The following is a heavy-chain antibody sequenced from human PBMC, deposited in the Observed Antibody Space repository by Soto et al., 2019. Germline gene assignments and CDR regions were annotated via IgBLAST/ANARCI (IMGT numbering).Heavy chain of an antibody. CDR2: IWYDGSNK. CDR1: GFTFSSYG. D-gene: IGHD6-19*01. J-gene: IGHJ6*02. CDR3: ARTGYSSGYDYYYGMDV. V-gene: IGHV3-33*01. Sequence: GGSLRLSCAASGFTFSSYGVHWVRQAPGKGLEWVAVIWYDGSNKYYADSVKGRFTISRDNSKNTLYLQMNSLRAEDTAVYYCARTGYSSGYDYYYGMDVWGQGTTVTVSS.